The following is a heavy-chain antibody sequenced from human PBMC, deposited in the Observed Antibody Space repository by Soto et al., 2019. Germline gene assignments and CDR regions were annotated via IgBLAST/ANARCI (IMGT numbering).Heavy chain of an antibody. D-gene: IGHD4-4*01. Sequence: GGSLRLSCAASGFTFSSYAMSWVRQAPGKGLEWVSAISGSGGSTYYADSVKGRFTISRDNSKNTLYLQMNSLRAEDTAVYYCAKSLVTTVDDYYYYYGMDVWGQGTTVTVSS. CDR2: ISGSGGST. CDR3: AKSLVTTVDDYYYYYGMDV. CDR1: GFTFSSYA. V-gene: IGHV3-23*01. J-gene: IGHJ6*02.